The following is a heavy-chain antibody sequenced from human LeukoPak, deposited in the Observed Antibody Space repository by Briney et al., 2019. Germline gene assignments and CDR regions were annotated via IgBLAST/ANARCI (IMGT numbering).Heavy chain of an antibody. Sequence: SETLSLTCTVSGGSISSYYWSWIRQPPGKGLEYVGYIYYSGNTDHNPSLKSRTTISVDTSKNQFSLKLSSVTAADTAVYYCARVQGGCVDHWGQGTLVTVSS. CDR2: IYYSGNT. CDR1: GGSISSYY. J-gene: IGHJ4*02. D-gene: IGHD1-1*01. V-gene: IGHV4-59*08. CDR3: ARVQGGCVDH.